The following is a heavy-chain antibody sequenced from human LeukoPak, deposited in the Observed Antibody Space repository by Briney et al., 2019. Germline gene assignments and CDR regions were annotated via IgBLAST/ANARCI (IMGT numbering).Heavy chain of an antibody. Sequence: PGGSLRLSCAASGFPFSYYSMHWVRQAPGKGLEWVAVISYDEDNKYYAESVKGRFAISRDNSKDTLYLQMNSLRAGDTAVYYCARSPTRSLRVGESDFWGQGTLVTVSS. J-gene: IGHJ4*02. D-gene: IGHD1-26*01. CDR1: GFPFSYYS. V-gene: IGHV3-30*09. CDR3: ARSPTRSLRVGESDF. CDR2: ISYDEDNK.